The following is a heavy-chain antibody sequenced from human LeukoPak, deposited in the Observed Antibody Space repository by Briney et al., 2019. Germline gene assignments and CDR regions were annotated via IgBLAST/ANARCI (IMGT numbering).Heavy chain of an antibody. D-gene: IGHD6-19*01. Sequence: PGGSLRLSCAASGFTFSNYAMHWVRQAPGKGLEWVAVISHDGSNKYYTDSVKGRFTISRDNSKNTLYLQINSLRAEDTAVYYCARDADTEAVAAPKFDYWGQGTLVTVSS. CDR2: ISHDGSNK. V-gene: IGHV3-30*04. J-gene: IGHJ4*02. CDR3: ARDADTEAVAAPKFDY. CDR1: GFTFSNYA.